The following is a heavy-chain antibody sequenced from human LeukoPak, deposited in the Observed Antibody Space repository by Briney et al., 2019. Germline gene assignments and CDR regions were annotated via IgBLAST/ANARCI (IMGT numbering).Heavy chain of an antibody. CDR1: GGTFRSYA. D-gene: IGHD3-10*01. Sequence: SVKVSCKASGGTFRSYAISWVRQAPGQGLEWMGGLIPIFGTANYPQKFQGRVTITAAESTSTAYMELSSLRSEDTAVYYCARSGYYGSGSSIDSGDAFDIWGQGTMVTVSS. CDR2: LIPIFGTA. CDR3: ARSGYYGSGSSIDSGDAFDI. V-gene: IGHV1-69*13. J-gene: IGHJ3*02.